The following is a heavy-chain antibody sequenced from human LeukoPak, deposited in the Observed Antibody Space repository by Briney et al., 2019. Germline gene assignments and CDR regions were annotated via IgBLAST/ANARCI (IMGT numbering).Heavy chain of an antibody. J-gene: IGHJ4*02. CDR2: ISSSGNTI. CDR1: GFTFISYI. V-gene: IGHV3-48*04. Sequence: GGSLRLSCAASGFTFISYIMNWVRQAPGKGLEWVSYISSSGNTIFYADSVKGRFTISRDNAKNSLYLQMNSLRAEDTAVYYCARELPPYTYFYVSSGYYGGYWGQGTRVTVSS. CDR3: ARELPPYTYFYVSSGYYGGY. D-gene: IGHD3-22*01.